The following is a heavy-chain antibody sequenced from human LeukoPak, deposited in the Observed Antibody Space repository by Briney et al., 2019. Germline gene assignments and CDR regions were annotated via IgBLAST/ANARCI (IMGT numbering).Heavy chain of an antibody. V-gene: IGHV3-33*01. CDR2: IWYDGSNK. Sequence: PGGSLRLSCAASGFTFSSYGMHWVRQAPGKGLEWVAVIWYDGSNKYYADSVKGRFTISRDNSKNTLYLQMNSLRDEDTAVYYCARDGRRGSYAFDIWGQGTMVTVSS. D-gene: IGHD3-10*01. CDR3: ARDGRRGSYAFDI. CDR1: GFTFSSYG. J-gene: IGHJ3*02.